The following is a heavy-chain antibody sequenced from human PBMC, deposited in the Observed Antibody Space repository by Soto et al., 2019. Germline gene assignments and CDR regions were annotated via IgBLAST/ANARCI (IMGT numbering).Heavy chain of an antibody. CDR2: ISSNGRST. J-gene: IGHJ4*02. Sequence: GGSLRLSCATSGFTFSTYAMHWVRQAPGKGLEYVSAISSNGRSTYYANSVKGRFTISRDNSKNTLYLPMDSLRAEDMAVYYCAIDRCTNGVCYAPSDYWGQGTLVTVSS. V-gene: IGHV3-64*01. CDR3: AIDRCTNGVCYAPSDY. D-gene: IGHD2-8*01. CDR1: GFTFSTYA.